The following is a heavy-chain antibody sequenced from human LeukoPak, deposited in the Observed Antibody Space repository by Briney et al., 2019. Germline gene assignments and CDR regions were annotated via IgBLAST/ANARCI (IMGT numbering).Heavy chain of an antibody. Sequence: GGSLRLSCAASGFTFDDYAMHWVRQAPGKGLEWVSGISWNSGSIGYADSVKGRFTISRDNAKNSLYLQMNSLRAEDTAVYYCAREVNGYWGQGTLSPSPQ. CDR2: ISWNSGSI. J-gene: IGHJ4*02. V-gene: IGHV3-9*01. CDR1: GFTFDDYA. CDR3: AREVNGY. D-gene: IGHD2-8*01.